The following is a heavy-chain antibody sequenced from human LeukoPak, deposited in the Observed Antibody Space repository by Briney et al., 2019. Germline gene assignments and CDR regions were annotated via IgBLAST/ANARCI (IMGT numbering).Heavy chain of an antibody. V-gene: IGHV4-59*01. CDR1: GGSISSYY. CDR2: IYYSGST. J-gene: IGHJ5*02. CDR3: ARSGYCSSTSCYFWFDP. Sequence: SETLSLTCTVSGGSISSYYWSWIRQPPGKGLEWIGYIYYSGSTNYNPSLKSRVTISVDTSKNQFSLKLSSATAADTAVYYCARSGYCSSTSCYFWFDPWGQGTLVTVSS. D-gene: IGHD2-2*01.